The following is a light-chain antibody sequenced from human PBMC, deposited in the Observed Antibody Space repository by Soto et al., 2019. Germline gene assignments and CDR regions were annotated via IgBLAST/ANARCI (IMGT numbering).Light chain of an antibody. CDR2: DVS. J-gene: IGKJ1*01. CDR1: QSVSAW. CDR3: QHYNSYSEA. Sequence: DIQMTQSPSTLSASVGDRVTITCRASQSVSAWLAWYQQKPGKAPKFLMYDVSTLESGVPLRFSGSGSGTEFTLTINSLQPDDFATYYCQHYNSYSEAFGQGTKVDI. V-gene: IGKV1-5*01.